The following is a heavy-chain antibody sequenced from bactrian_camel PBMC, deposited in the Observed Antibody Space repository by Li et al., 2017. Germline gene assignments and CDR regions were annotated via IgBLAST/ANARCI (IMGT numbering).Heavy chain of an antibody. V-gene: IGHV3S42*01. Sequence: VQLVESGGGLVQPGGSPRLSCAASGFTFSNMDMMWVREAPGKGLEWVARISTGGQTAAYPDSVKGRFTVSRDNAKNTLALQMDSLKPEDTAVYYCSATTVAG. CDR1: GFTFSNMD. CDR2: ISTGGQTA. J-gene: IGHJ1*01. D-gene: IGHD4*01. CDR3: SATTVA.